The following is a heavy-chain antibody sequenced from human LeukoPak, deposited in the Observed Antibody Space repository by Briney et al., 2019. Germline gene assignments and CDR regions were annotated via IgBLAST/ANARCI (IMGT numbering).Heavy chain of an antibody. CDR2: IKQDGSEK. Sequence: GGSLRLSCAASGFTFSSYWMSWVRQAPGKGLEWVANIKQDGSEKYYVDSVKGRFTISRDNSKNTLYLQMNSLRAEDTAVYYCAKDIGAGIFGVVYFAYWGQGTLVTVSS. D-gene: IGHD3-3*01. J-gene: IGHJ4*02. V-gene: IGHV3-7*03. CDR3: AKDIGAGIFGVVYFAY. CDR1: GFTFSSYW.